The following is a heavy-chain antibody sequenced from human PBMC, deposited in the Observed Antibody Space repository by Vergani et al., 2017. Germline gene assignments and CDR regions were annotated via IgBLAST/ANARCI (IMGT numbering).Heavy chain of an antibody. D-gene: IGHD3-10*02. V-gene: IGHV4-59*01. CDR3: ARGDGGSVRGVINYYMDV. J-gene: IGHJ6*03. CDR2: IYYSGST. Sequence: QVQLPESGPGLVKPSETLSLTCPVSGGPISSYYWSWIRQPPGKGLEWIGYIYYSGSTNYNPSLKSRVTISVDTSKNQFSLKLSSVTASDTAVYYCARGDGGSVRGVINYYMDVWGKGTTVTVSS. CDR1: GGPISSYY.